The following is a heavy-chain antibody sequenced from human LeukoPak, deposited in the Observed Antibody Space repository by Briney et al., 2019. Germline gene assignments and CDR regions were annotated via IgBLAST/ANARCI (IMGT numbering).Heavy chain of an antibody. Sequence: PGGSLRLSSAVSGFTFSNTYMSWVRQAPGKGLEWVSLIYPNGNIYYADSVKGRFTISRDNSKNTLFLQMNSLRAEDTAIYYCARTFVSGDGYKVGYVDYWGQGTLVTVSS. D-gene: IGHD5-24*01. V-gene: IGHV3-53*01. J-gene: IGHJ4*02. CDR3: ARTFVSGDGYKVGYVDY. CDR2: IYPNGNI. CDR1: GFTFSNTY.